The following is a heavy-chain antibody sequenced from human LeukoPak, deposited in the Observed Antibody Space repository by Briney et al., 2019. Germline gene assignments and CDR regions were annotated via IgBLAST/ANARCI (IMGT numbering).Heavy chain of an antibody. CDR2: IYYSGST. Sequence: SETLSLTCTVSGGSISSGGYYWSWIRQPPGKGLEWIGYIYYSGSTNYNPSLKSRVTISVDTSKNQFSLKLSSVTAADTAVYYCARGVTVTDYYYYYYGMDVWGQGTTVTVSS. V-gene: IGHV4-61*08. J-gene: IGHJ6*02. CDR1: GGSISSGGYY. D-gene: IGHD4-17*01. CDR3: ARGVTVTDYYYYYYGMDV.